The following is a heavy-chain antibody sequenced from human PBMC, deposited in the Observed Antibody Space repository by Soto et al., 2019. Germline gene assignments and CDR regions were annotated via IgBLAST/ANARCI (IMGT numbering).Heavy chain of an antibody. D-gene: IGHD3-22*01. V-gene: IGHV2-26*01. Sequence: QVTLKESGPVRVKPTETLTLTCTVSGFSLSNARMGVSWIRQPPGKALEWLAHIFSNDEKSYSTSLKSRLTISKDTSKSQVVLTMTNMDPVDTATYYCARIRWAGIYDSSGPRAQYFDYWGQGTLVTVSS. J-gene: IGHJ4*02. CDR2: IFSNDEK. CDR3: ARIRWAGIYDSSGPRAQYFDY. CDR1: GFSLSNARMG.